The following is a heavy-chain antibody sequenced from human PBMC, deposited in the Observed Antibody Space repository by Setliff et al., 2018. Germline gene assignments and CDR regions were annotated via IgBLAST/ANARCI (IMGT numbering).Heavy chain of an antibody. Sequence: SETLSLTCTVSGGSISNSNYFWGWIRQPPGKGLEWIASVSYTGSTYYNPSLKSRVTISVDTSKNQFPLKLSSVTASDTAVYYCARLREDNDWNYRGLKQSDYYFDNWGQEALVTVSS. V-gene: IGHV4-39*01. D-gene: IGHD1-7*01. J-gene: IGHJ4*02. CDR2: VSYTGST. CDR1: GGSISNSNYF. CDR3: ARLREDNDWNYRGLKQSDYYFDN.